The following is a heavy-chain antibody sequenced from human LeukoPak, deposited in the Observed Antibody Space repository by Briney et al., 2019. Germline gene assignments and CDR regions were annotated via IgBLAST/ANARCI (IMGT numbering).Heavy chain of an antibody. CDR1: GYSFATYW. J-gene: IGHJ4*02. CDR2: IYPSDSDT. D-gene: IGHD6-13*01. CDR3: ARQPSAGLFDF. Sequence: GESLKISCKGSGYSFATYWIGWVRQVPGKGLECMGIIYPSDSDTRYSPSFQGQVTISADKSISTACLQWNSLKASDTAMYYCARQPSAGLFDFWGQGTLVTVSS. V-gene: IGHV5-51*01.